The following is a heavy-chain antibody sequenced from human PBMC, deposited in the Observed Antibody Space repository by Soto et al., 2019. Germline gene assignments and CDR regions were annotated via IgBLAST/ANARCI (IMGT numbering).Heavy chain of an antibody. CDR1: GYTFTSYD. D-gene: IGHD1-1*01. Sequence: ASVKVSCKASGYTFTSYDINWVRQATGQGLEWMGWMNPNSGNTGYAQKFQGRVTMTRNTSISTAYMELSSLRSEDTAVYYCARVGRAYYYYYMDGWGKGNTVTLS. CDR3: ARVGRAYYYYYMDG. V-gene: IGHV1-8*01. CDR2: MNPNSGNT. J-gene: IGHJ6*03.